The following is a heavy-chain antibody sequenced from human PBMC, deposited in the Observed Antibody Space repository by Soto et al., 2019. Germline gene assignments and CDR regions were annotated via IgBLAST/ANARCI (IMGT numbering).Heavy chain of an antibody. D-gene: IGHD1-26*01. CDR3: ARDGVGTTTYFGYFDY. CDR2: TSGSGIST. Sequence: GGSLILSCAASGFTFSNYAMSWARQAPGKGLEWVSGTSGSGISTYYADSVKGRFTISRDNPKNMLYLQMNSLRAEDTAIYYCARDGVGTTTYFGYFDYWGLGTLVTVSS. J-gene: IGHJ4*02. CDR1: GFTFSNYA. V-gene: IGHV3-23*01.